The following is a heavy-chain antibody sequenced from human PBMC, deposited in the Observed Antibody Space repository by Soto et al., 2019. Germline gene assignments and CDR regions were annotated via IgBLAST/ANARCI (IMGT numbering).Heavy chain of an antibody. CDR1: GFTFSSYG. CDR3: AKSGIAAAGGFDY. V-gene: IGHV3-30*18. D-gene: IGHD6-13*01. CDR2: ISYDGSNK. J-gene: IGHJ4*02. Sequence: QVQLVESGGGVVQPGRSLRLSCAASGFTFSSYGMHWVRQAPGKGLEWVAVISYDGSNKYYADSVKGRFTISRDNSKNTLYLQMNSLRAEDTAVYYCAKSGIAAAGGFDYWGQGTLVTVSS.